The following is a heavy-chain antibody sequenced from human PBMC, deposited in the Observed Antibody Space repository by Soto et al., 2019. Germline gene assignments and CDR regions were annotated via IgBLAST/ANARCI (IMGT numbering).Heavy chain of an antibody. V-gene: IGHV3-30*18. CDR3: AKDREYSYGYADY. Sequence: QVHLVESGGGVVQPGRSLRLSCAASGFTFSSYGMYWVRQAPGRGLEWVAFIPYDRGNSYYADSVKGRFTISRDNSKNTLYLQMNSLTAEDTAVYYCAKDREYSYGYADYWGQGALVTASS. CDR2: IPYDRGNS. CDR1: GFTFSSYG. D-gene: IGHD5-18*01. J-gene: IGHJ4*02.